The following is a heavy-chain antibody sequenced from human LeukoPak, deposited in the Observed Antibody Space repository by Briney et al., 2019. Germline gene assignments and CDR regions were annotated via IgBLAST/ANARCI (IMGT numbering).Heavy chain of an antibody. Sequence: SETLSLTCTVSGGSISSSSNFWGWIRQPPGKGLEWIGSIYYSGSTYYNPSLKSRVTISVDTSKNQFSLKLSSVTAADTAVYYCARRRSSSWTSVYYFDYWGQGTLVTVSS. D-gene: IGHD6-13*01. V-gene: IGHV4-39*01. CDR3: ARRRSSSWTSVYYFDY. J-gene: IGHJ4*02. CDR1: GGSISSSSNF. CDR2: IYYSGST.